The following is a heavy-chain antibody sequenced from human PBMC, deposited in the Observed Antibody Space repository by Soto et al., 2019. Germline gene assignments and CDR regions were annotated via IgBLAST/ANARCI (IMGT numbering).Heavy chain of an antibody. J-gene: IGHJ3*02. D-gene: IGHD2-15*01. Sequence: PSQTLSLTCAISGDSVSSNSAAWNWIRQSPSRGLEWLGRTYYRSKWYNDYAVSVKSRITINPDTSKNQFSLQLNSVIPEDTAVYYCARNAYCSGGSCYNDAFDIWGQGTMVTVSS. CDR1: GDSVSSNSAA. CDR2: TYYRSKWYN. CDR3: ARNAYCSGGSCYNDAFDI. V-gene: IGHV6-1*01.